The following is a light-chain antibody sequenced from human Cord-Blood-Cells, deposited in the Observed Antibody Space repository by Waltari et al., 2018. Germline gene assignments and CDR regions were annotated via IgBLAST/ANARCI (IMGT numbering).Light chain of an antibody. CDR1: SSDVGSYKL. J-gene: IGLJ3*02. Sequence: QSALTLPASVSGSPGQSITISCTGTSSDVGSYKLVSWYQQHPGKAPKLMIYEGSKRPSGVSNRFSGSKSGNTASLTISGLQAEDEADYYCCSYAGSSTWVFGGGTKLTVL. CDR2: EGS. V-gene: IGLV2-23*01. CDR3: CSYAGSSTWV.